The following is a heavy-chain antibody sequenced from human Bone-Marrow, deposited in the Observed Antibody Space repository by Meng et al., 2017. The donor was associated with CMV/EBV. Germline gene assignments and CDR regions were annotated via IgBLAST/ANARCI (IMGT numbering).Heavy chain of an antibody. J-gene: IGHJ4*02. CDR2: ISYDGSNK. V-gene: IGHV3-30*04. Sequence: GGSLRLSCAASGFTFSSNAMHWVRQAPGKGLEWVAVISYDGSNKYYADSVKGRFTISRDNSKNTLYLQMNSLRAEDTAVYYCARDCEEFWSGYYLDYWGQGTLVTVSS. D-gene: IGHD3-3*01. CDR1: GFTFSSNA. CDR3: ARDCEEFWSGYYLDY.